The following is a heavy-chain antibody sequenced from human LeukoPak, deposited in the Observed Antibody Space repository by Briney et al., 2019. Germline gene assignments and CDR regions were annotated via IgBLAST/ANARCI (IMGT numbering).Heavy chain of an antibody. J-gene: IGHJ4*02. CDR2: INPSGGST. CDR3: ARLIGDYYDNSRSSYWHGHLDY. D-gene: IGHD3-22*01. CDR1: GYTFTSYY. Sequence: GASVKVSCKASGYTFTSYYMHWVRQAPGQGLEWMGIINPSGGSTSYAQKFQDRVTMTSDTSTSTVYMELNSLRSEDTAVYYCARLIGDYYDNSRSSYWHGHLDYWGQGALVTVSS. V-gene: IGHV1-46*01.